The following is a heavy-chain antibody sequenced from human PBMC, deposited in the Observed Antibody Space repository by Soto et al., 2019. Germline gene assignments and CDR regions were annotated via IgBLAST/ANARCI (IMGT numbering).Heavy chain of an antibody. CDR1: GGSISSGGYS. V-gene: IGHV4-30-2*01. CDR3: ARRLRFYYYGMDV. Sequence: SETLSLTCAVSGGSISSGGYSWSWMRQPTGQGLEWIGYIYHSGSTYYTPSLKSRITISVDRYKNQLSLNLSSVTAADTAVYYGARRLRFYYYGMDVWGQGTTVTVSS. CDR2: IYHSGST. D-gene: IGHD3-16*01. J-gene: IGHJ6*02.